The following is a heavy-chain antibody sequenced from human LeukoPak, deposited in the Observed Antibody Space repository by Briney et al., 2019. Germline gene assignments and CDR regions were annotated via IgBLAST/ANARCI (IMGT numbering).Heavy chain of an antibody. CDR3: ARHIGSYYDY. Sequence: GSLRLSCAASGFSFSTYAMNWVRQAPGKGLEWIGEINHSGSTNYNPSLKSRVTISVDTSKNQFSLKLSSVTAADTAVYYCARHIGSYYDYWGQGTLVTVSS. CDR1: GFSFSTYA. CDR2: INHSGST. V-gene: IGHV4-34*01. D-gene: IGHD1-26*01. J-gene: IGHJ4*02.